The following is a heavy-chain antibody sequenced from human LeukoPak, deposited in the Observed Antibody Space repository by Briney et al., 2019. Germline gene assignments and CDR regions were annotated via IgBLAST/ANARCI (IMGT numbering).Heavy chain of an antibody. D-gene: IGHD1-26*01. V-gene: IGHV3-23*01. Sequence: LPSETLSLTCAVYGGSFSGYYWSWVRQAPGKGLEWVSAISGSGGSTYYADSVKGRFTISRDNSKNTLYLQMNSLRAEDTAVYYCAKDRAKWELLLVYYFDYWGQGTLVTVSS. J-gene: IGHJ4*02. CDR1: GGSFSGYY. CDR3: AKDRAKWELLLVYYFDY. CDR2: ISGSGGST.